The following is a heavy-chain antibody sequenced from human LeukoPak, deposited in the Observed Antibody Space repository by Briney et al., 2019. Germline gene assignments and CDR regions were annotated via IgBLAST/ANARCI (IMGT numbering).Heavy chain of an antibody. J-gene: IGHJ2*01. CDR1: GFTFSSYW. D-gene: IGHD1-14*01. Sequence: PGGSLRLSCAASGFTFSSYWMSWVRQAPGKGLEWVANIKQDGSEKYYVDSVKGRFSISRDNAKNSLYLQMNSLSAEDMAFYYCAKAITIAEEYFDLWGRGTLVTVSP. CDR3: AKAITIAEEYFDL. CDR2: IKQDGSEK. V-gene: IGHV3-7*03.